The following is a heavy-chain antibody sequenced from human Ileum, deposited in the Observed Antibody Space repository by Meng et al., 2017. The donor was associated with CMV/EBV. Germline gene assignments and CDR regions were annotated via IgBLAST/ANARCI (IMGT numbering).Heavy chain of an antibody. CDR2: VYSSGST. CDR3: ARGSSSWAFDY. CDR1: GGFMSCDY. Sequence: QVQLAEAVPGLVQPSESFALICTVWGGFMSCDYWGWSRRPATKGLEWIGCVYSSGSTDYNPSLQSRGTMSVDTSKNQFSLKLSSVTAADTAVYYCARGSSSWAFDYWGQGTLVTVSS. D-gene: IGHD2-2*01. J-gene: IGHJ4*02. V-gene: IGHV4-4*07.